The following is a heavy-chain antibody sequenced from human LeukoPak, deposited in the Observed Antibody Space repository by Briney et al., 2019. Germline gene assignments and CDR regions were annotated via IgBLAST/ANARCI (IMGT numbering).Heavy chain of an antibody. Sequence: GGSLRLSCAASGFTFSSYEMNWVRQAPGKGLERVSYISSSGSTIYYADSVKGRFTISRDNAKNSLYLQMNSLRAEDTAVYYCARDPYYGDYVDWGQGTLVTVSS. CDR3: ARDPYYGDYVD. CDR1: GFTFSSYE. J-gene: IGHJ4*02. V-gene: IGHV3-48*03. D-gene: IGHD4-17*01. CDR2: ISSSGSTI.